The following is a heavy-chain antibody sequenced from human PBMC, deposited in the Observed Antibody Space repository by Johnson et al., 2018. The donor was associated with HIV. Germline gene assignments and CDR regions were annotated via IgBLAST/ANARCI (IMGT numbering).Heavy chain of an antibody. CDR1: GFTVSNYY. CDR2: IYSGGST. D-gene: IGHD3-9*01. J-gene: IGHJ3*02. CDR3: ARDPYYDFLTGPRDAFDI. V-gene: IGHV3-66*01. Sequence: EMQLVESGGGLVQPGGSLRLSCAASGFTVSNYYMTWVRQSPGKGLEWVSVIYSGGSTYYADSVKGRFTISRDTSKNTLYLQMNSLRAEDTAVYYCARDPYYDFLTGPRDAFDIWGQGTMVTVSS.